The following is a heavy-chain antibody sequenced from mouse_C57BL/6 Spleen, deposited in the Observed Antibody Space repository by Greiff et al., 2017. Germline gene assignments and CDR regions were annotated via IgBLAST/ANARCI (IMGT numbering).Heavy chain of an antibody. CDR1: GYTFTNYW. J-gene: IGHJ3*01. CDR2: IYPGGGYT. V-gene: IGHV1-63*01. Sequence: VQLQQSGAELVRPGTSVKMSCKASGYTFTNYWIGWAKQRPGHGLEWIGDIYPGGGYTNYNEKFKGKATLTADKSSSKAYMQFSSLTSEDSSICYCARWDDGRFAYWGQGTLVTVSA. D-gene: IGHD2-3*01. CDR3: ARWDDGRFAY.